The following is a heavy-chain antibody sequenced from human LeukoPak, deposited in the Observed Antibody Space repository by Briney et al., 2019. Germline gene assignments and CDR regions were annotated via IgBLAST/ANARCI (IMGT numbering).Heavy chain of an antibody. D-gene: IGHD3-10*01. CDR3: AIRRDASYYYSSGSYYREYYFDY. J-gene: IGHJ4*02. CDR1: GGSISSSSYY. Sequence: PSETLSLTCTVSGGSISSSSYYCGWIRQPPGKGLEWIGSIYYSGSTYYNPSLKSRVTISVDTSKNQFSLKLSSVTAADTAVYYCAIRRDASYYYSSGSYYREYYFDYWGQGTLVTVSS. CDR2: IYYSGST. V-gene: IGHV4-39*01.